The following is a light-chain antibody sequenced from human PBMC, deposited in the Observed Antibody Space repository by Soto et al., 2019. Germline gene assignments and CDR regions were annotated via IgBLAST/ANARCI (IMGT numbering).Light chain of an antibody. CDR2: GAS. CDR1: QSVGTY. CDR3: QQYNDWPRT. J-gene: IGKJ1*01. V-gene: IGKV3-15*01. Sequence: EIVMTQSPATLSVSPGERATLSCRASQSVGTYLAWYQHKPGQAPRILIYGASTRAAGISPRFSGGGSGTEFTLTISSLQSEDFAVYHCQQYNDWPRTFGQGTKVGIK.